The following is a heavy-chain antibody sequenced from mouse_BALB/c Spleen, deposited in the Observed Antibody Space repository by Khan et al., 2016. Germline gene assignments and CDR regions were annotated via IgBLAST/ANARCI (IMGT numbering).Heavy chain of an antibody. CDR2: INTYTGEP. CDR3: ARRAYDGYWGFAY. Sequence: QIQLVQSGPELKKPGETVKISCKASGYTFTNYGMNWVKQAPGKGLKWMGWINTYTGEPTYAEDFKGRFAFSLETSASTAYLQINNLKDEDTATYVCARRAYDGYWGFAYWGQGTLVTVSA. V-gene: IGHV9-3-1*01. D-gene: IGHD2-3*01. J-gene: IGHJ3*01. CDR1: GYTFTNYG.